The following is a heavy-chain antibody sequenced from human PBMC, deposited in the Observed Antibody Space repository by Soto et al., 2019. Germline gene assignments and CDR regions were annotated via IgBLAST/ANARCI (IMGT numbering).Heavy chain of an antibody. J-gene: IGHJ6*02. D-gene: IGHD6-6*01. Sequence: VKVSCKASGYTFTSYAMHWVRQAPGQRLEWMGWINAGNGNTKYSQKFQGRVTITRDTSASTAYMELSSLRSEDTAVYYCAREQMTEYSSSSGTYYYYGMDVWGQGTTVTVSS. CDR2: INAGNGNT. CDR1: GYTFTSYA. CDR3: AREQMTEYSSSSGTYYYYGMDV. V-gene: IGHV1-3*01.